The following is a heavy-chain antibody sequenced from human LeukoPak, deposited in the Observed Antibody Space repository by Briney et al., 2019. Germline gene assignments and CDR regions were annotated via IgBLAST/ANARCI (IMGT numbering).Heavy chain of an antibody. Sequence: ASVKVSCKASGYTFTGYYMHRLRQAPGQGLEWMGRINPNSGGTNYAQKFQGRVTMTRDTSISTAYMELSRLRPDDTAVYYCARVSSELWLDPRVYWGQGTLVTVSS. V-gene: IGHV1-2*06. D-gene: IGHD5-18*01. CDR2: INPNSGGT. CDR3: ARVSSELWLDPRVY. J-gene: IGHJ4*02. CDR1: GYTFTGYY.